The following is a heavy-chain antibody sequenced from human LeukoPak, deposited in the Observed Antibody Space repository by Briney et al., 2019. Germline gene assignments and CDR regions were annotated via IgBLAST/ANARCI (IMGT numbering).Heavy chain of an antibody. V-gene: IGHV1-69*05. J-gene: IGHJ4*02. Sequence: ASVKVSCKASGGTFSSYAISWVRQAPGQGLEWMGGIIPIFGTANYAQKFQGRVTITTDESTSTAYMELSSLRSEDTAVYYCATASSSLYFDYWAREPWSPSPQ. CDR2: IIPIFGTA. CDR3: ATASSSLYFDY. D-gene: IGHD6-6*01. CDR1: GGTFSSYA.